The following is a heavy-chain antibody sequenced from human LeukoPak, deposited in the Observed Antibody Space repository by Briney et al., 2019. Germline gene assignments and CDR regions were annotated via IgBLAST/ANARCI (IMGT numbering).Heavy chain of an antibody. V-gene: IGHV3-33*01. CDR1: GFTFSTYG. J-gene: IGHJ4*02. Sequence: GRSLRLSCAASGFTFSTYGMHWVRQAQGKGLEWVALTWYDGSNKNYADSVKGRFTISRDNSKNTLYLQMNSLRGEDTAVYYCARGGLTIAEATTSWYLDYWGQRTLVTVSS. CDR2: TWYDGSNK. D-gene: IGHD1-26*01. CDR3: ARGGLTIAEATTSWYLDY.